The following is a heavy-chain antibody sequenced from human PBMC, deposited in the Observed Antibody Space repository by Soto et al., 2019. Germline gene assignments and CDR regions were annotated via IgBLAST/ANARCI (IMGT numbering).Heavy chain of an antibody. CDR1: GYTFTSYG. J-gene: IGHJ5*02. CDR2: ISAYNGNT. V-gene: IGHV1-18*01. Sequence: ASVKVSCKASGYTFTSYGISWVRQAPGQGLEWMGWISAYNGNTNYAQKLQGRVTMTRNTSINTAYMELSSLRSEDTAVYYCARGYSYGDYDFWFDPWGQGTLVTVSS. D-gene: IGHD4-17*01. CDR3: ARGYSYGDYDFWFDP.